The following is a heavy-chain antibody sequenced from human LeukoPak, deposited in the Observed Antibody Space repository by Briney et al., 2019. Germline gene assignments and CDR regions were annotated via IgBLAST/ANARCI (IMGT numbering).Heavy chain of an antibody. CDR3: ARAEATVVHKLASGVGYYYYMDV. J-gene: IGHJ6*03. Sequence: AGTLSLTWAVYAGSFAVYCWGWNRQPPGKGLEWVGEFHHGGSTNYNQTLKSRVSISVDTSTNQSSLNLSSVTAADTPVYYCARAEATVVHKLASGVGYYYYMDVWGKGTTVTVSS. D-gene: IGHD4-23*01. CDR1: AGSFAVYC. V-gene: IGHV4-34*01. CDR2: FHHGGST.